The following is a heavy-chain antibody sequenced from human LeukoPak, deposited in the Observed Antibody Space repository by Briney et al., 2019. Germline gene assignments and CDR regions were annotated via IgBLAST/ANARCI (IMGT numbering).Heavy chain of an antibody. J-gene: IGHJ5*02. CDR3: ARDGDYGGNSGWFDP. D-gene: IGHD4-23*01. CDR1: GGSISSGPNY. Sequence: SETLSLTCTVSGGSISSGPNYWGWIRQPPGKGWDWIGSIHYRGSTRYNLSLESRVTISVDTSKNQFSLKLSSVTAADTSVYYCARDGDYGGNSGWFDPWGQGTLVTVSS. CDR2: IHYRGST. V-gene: IGHV4-39*02.